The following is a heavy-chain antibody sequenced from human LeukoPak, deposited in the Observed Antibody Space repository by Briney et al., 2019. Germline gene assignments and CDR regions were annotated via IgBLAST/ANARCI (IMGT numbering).Heavy chain of an antibody. CDR3: ARRRYCSSTSCYEYWFDP. CDR1: GGSISSRSYY. D-gene: IGHD2-2*01. J-gene: IGHJ5*02. CDR2: IYYSGST. Sequence: SETLSLTCTVSGGSISSRSYYWGWIRQPPGKGLEWIGIIYYSGSTYYNPSLKSRLTISVDTSKNQFSLTLSSVTATHTAVYYCARRRYCSSTSCYEYWFDPWGQGILVTVSS. V-gene: IGHV4-39*01.